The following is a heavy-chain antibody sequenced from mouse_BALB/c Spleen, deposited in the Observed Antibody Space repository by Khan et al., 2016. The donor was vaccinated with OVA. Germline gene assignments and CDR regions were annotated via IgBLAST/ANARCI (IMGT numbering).Heavy chain of an antibody. D-gene: IGHD1-3*01. CDR2: FYPGNGDT. V-gene: IGHV1-5*01. Sequence: EVQLQESGTVLARPGASVMMSCKASGYSFTSYLIHWVKQRPGQGLEWIGDFYPGNGDTTYNQKFKDKAKLTADTSANTANMELSSLTNEDSSVYYCARGGYSSFAYWGQVTLVTVSA. CDR1: GYSFTSYL. CDR3: ARGGYSSFAY. J-gene: IGHJ3*01.